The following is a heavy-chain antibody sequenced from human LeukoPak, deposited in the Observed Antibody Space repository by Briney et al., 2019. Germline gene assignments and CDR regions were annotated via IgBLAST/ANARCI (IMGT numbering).Heavy chain of an antibody. J-gene: IGHJ4*02. D-gene: IGHD3-3*01. CDR2: IYYSGST. V-gene: IGHV4-31*03. CDR3: ARSTRYDFWSGPQAYFDY. Sequence: SETLSLPCTVSGGSISSGGYYWSWIRQHPGKGLEWIGYIYYSGSTYYNPSLKSRVTISVDTSKNQFSLKLSSVTAADTAVYYCARSTRYDFWSGPQAYFDYWGQGTLVTVSS. CDR1: GGSISSGGYY.